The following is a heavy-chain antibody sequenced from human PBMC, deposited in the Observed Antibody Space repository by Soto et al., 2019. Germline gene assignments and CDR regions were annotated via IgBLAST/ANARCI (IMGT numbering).Heavy chain of an antibody. Sequence: EEQLVQSGGGLVQPGGSLRLSCAASGFTFNRYWMAWVRQAPGKGLEWVGNIHEDGSEKNYVDSVKGRFTISRDNAKNSVYLQMNSLRVEDTAVYYCARGGQWYFDLWGRGTLVTVSS. J-gene: IGHJ2*01. D-gene: IGHD3-16*01. CDR2: IHEDGSEK. CDR1: GFTFNRYW. CDR3: ARGGQWYFDL. V-gene: IGHV3-7*01.